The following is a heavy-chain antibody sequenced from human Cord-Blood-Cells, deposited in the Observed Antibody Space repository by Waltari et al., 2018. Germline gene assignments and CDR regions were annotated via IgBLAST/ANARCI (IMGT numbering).Heavy chain of an antibody. D-gene: IGHD6-19*01. CDR2: VNPNSGGA. CDR1: GYTFTGYY. V-gene: IGHV1-2*02. CDR3: ARVLTAGVRWFDP. J-gene: IGHJ5*02. Sequence: QVQLVQSGAEVKKPGASVKVSCKASGYTFTGYYMHWVRQAPGQGLEWMGWVNPNSGGANYAQKFQARVTMTRDTSISTAYMELSRLRSDDTAVYYCARVLTAGVRWFDPWGQGTLVTVSS.